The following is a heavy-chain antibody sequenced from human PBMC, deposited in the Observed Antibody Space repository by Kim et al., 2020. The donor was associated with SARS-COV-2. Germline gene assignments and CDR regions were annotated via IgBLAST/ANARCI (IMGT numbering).Heavy chain of an antibody. J-gene: IGHJ6*02. Sequence: SGTTIRYGDSVRGRFTISRDHAKNSLYLQMNSLRPDDTAVYYCARNSALDFWGQGTTVAVSS. V-gene: IGHV3-11*01. CDR3: ARNSALDF. CDR2: SGTTI. D-gene: IGHD1-26*01.